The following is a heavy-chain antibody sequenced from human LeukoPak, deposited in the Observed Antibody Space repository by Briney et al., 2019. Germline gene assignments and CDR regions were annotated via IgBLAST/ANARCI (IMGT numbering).Heavy chain of an antibody. CDR2: IYYSGNT. CDR1: GTSVSSGAYS. Sequence: SQTLSLTCTVSGTSVSSGAYSWSWVRQHPGKGLEWIAYIYYSGNTYYNPSLKRRVTISVDTSKNQFSLKLSSVTAADTAVYYCARTITIFGALGYFDYWGQGTLVTVSS. D-gene: IGHD3-3*01. V-gene: IGHV4-31*03. J-gene: IGHJ4*02. CDR3: ARTITIFGALGYFDY.